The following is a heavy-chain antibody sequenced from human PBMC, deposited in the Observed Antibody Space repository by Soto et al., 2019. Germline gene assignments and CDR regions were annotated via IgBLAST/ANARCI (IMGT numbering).Heavy chain of an antibody. V-gene: IGHV1-3*01. Sequence: ASVKVSCKASGYTFTSYAMHWVRQAPGQRLEWMGWINAGNGNTKYSQKFQGRVTITRDTSASTAYMELSSLRSEDTAVYYCASASDRQPHCSGGSCYSGGNYYYYYMDVWGKGTTVTVSS. D-gene: IGHD2-15*01. CDR2: INAGNGNT. J-gene: IGHJ6*03. CDR3: ASASDRQPHCSGGSCYSGGNYYYYYMDV. CDR1: GYTFTSYA.